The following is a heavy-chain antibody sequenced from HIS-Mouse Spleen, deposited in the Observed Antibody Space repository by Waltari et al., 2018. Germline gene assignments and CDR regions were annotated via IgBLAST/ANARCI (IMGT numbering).Heavy chain of an antibody. V-gene: IGHV4-34*01. D-gene: IGHD2-21*02. CDR1: GGSFSGYS. J-gene: IGHJ4*02. Sequence: QVQLQQWGAGLLKPSETLSLTCAVYGGSFSGYSWSWIRPPPVKGPEWMGEINHSGSTNYNPHRKSRVTISVATAKNQFALKLSSVTAADTAVYYCARATAKEKVNYVDYWGQGTLVTVSS. CDR2: INHSGST. CDR3: ARATAKEKVNYVDY.